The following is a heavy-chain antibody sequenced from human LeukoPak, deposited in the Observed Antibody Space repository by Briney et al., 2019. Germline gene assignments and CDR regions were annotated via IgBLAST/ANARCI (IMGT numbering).Heavy chain of an antibody. Sequence: GGSLRLSCAASGFTFSSYAMHWVRQAPGKGLEWVAVISYDGSNKYYADSVKGRFTISRDNSKNTLYLQMNSLRAEDTAVYYCAKVYDYVWGSYRYFDYWGQGTLVTVSS. CDR3: AKVYDYVWGSYRYFDY. D-gene: IGHD3-16*02. CDR2: ISYDGSNK. V-gene: IGHV3-30-3*01. J-gene: IGHJ4*02. CDR1: GFTFSSYA.